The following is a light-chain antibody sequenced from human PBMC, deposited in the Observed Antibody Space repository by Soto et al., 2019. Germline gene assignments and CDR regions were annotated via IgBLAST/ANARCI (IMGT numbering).Light chain of an antibody. V-gene: IGKV1-39*01. CDR3: QQSYITPYT. Sequence: DIQMTQSPTSLSASIGDSVTITCRASHAISSHLNWFQQRPGKAPKLLIYAASRLQSGAPSRISGSGSGTDFSLTISGLQPEDFETYYCQQSYITPYTFGQGTKVEIK. J-gene: IGKJ2*01. CDR2: AAS. CDR1: HAISSH.